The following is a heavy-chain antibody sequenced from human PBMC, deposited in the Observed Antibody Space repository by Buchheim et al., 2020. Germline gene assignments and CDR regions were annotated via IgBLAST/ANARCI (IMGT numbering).Heavy chain of an antibody. D-gene: IGHD3-22*01. CDR1: GYSFTSYW. CDR3: ARLSYDRSGSEITSYRWFDP. V-gene: IGHV5-10-1*01. Sequence: EVQLVQSGAEVKKPGESLRISCKGSGYSFTSYWISWVRQMPGKGLEWMGSIDPSDSYVSYSPSFQGHVTISIDKPISTAYLQWSSLKASDIAMYYCARLSYDRSGSEITSYRWFDPWGQGTL. J-gene: IGHJ5*02. CDR2: IDPSDSYV.